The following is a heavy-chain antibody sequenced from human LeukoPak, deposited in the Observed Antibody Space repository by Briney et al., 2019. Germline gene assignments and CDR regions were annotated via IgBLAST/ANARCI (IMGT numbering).Heavy chain of an antibody. CDR1: GFIFSSYT. CDR2: ISSTSSYI. J-gene: IGHJ6*02. Sequence: GGSLGLSCAASGFIFSSYTINWVRQAPGKGLEWLSSISSTSSYIYYADSVKGRFAISRDNAKNLLYLQMNSLRAEDTAVYYCARFFGGDCDSPCYHHGMDVWGQGTAVTVSS. D-gene: IGHD2-21*02. CDR3: ARFFGGDCDSPCYHHGMDV. V-gene: IGHV3-21*01.